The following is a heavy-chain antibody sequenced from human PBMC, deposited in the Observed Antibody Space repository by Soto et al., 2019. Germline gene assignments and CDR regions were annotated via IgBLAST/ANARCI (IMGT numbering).Heavy chain of an antibody. CDR3: AKALRQWLVHDSFDI. D-gene: IGHD6-19*01. CDR1: GFTFSSYG. Sequence: QVQLVESGGGVVQPGRSLRLSCAASGFTFSSYGRHWVRQAPGKGLEWVAVISYDGSNKYYADSVKGRFTISRDNSKNTLYLQMTRLRAEDTAVYYCAKALRQWLVHDSFDIWGQGTMVTVSS. CDR2: ISYDGSNK. J-gene: IGHJ3*02. V-gene: IGHV3-30*18.